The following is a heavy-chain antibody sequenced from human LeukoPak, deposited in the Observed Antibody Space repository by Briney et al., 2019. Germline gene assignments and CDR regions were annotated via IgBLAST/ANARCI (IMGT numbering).Heavy chain of an antibody. CDR1: GFSLNDYS. J-gene: IGHJ5*01. D-gene: IGHD2-2*01. V-gene: IGHV3-21*01. Sequence: KPGGSLRLXCVASGFSLNDYSINWVRQAPGKGLEWVASISSSSINIKYADSVKGRFTISRDDAKNLLHLQLNSLRVEDTAVYYCARDRTPLCTTCYVFDSWGPGTLVSVSP. CDR2: ISSSSINI. CDR3: ARDRTPLCTTCYVFDS.